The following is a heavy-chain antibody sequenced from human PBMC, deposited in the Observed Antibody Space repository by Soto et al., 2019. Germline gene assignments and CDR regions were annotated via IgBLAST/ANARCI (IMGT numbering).Heavy chain of an antibody. V-gene: IGHV4-4*02. Sequence: SETLSLRCTVSGGSITSSNWCYWVRQSPGKGLEWIGEAHHSGRTNYNPSLKSRVTISVDKSKNHFSLKLSSVTAADTAVYYCARSEATGLDYWGQGTLVTVS. CDR1: GGSITSSNW. J-gene: IGHJ4*02. D-gene: IGHD1-26*01. CDR3: ARSEATGLDY. CDR2: AHHSGRT.